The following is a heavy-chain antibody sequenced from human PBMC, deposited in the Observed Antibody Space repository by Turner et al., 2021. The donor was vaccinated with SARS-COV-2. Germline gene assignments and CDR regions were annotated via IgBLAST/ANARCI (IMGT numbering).Heavy chain of an antibody. CDR3: AREGSTYGSDYYYYYGMDV. CDR2: INPISGGT. V-gene: IGHV1-2*02. Sequence: VQMVQSGAEVKKPGASVKVSCKASGYTFTGYYMHWVRQAPGQGLEWMGWINPISGGTNYAQKFQGRVTMTRDTSISTAYMDLSRLRSDATAVYFCAREGSTYGSDYYYYYGMDVWGQGTTVTVSS. J-gene: IGHJ6*02. CDR1: GYTFTGYY. D-gene: IGHD5-18*01.